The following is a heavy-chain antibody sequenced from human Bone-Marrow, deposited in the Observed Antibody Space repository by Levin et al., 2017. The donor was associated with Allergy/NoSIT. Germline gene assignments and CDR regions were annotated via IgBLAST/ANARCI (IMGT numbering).Heavy chain of an antibody. CDR3: ARDGGNYYYYGLDA. Sequence: SQTLSLTCTVSGDSIRSGNDYWSWIRQHPGKGLEWIGSIYYKTPSYNPSLRSRVSISVDMSKNQFSLRLASVTAADTAVYYCARDGGNYYYYGLDAWGQGTTVAVSS. V-gene: IGHV4-31*03. CDR1: GDSIRSGNDY. J-gene: IGHJ6*02. D-gene: IGHD4-23*01. CDR2: IYYKTP.